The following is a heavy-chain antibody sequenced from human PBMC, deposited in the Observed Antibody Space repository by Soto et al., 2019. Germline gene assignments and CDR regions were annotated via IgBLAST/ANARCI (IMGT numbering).Heavy chain of an antibody. D-gene: IGHD3-22*01. CDR3: ATEVYYYDSSGSPAGY. CDR1: GYTFTSYG. CDR2: ISAYKGNT. J-gene: IGHJ4*02. Sequence: ASVKVSCNASGYTFTSYGISWVRQAPGQGLERMGWISAYKGNTNYAQKLQGRVTMTTHTSTRTAYMELRSLRSDETAADYGATEVYYYDSSGSPAGYCGQRTLVTVS. V-gene: IGHV1-18*01.